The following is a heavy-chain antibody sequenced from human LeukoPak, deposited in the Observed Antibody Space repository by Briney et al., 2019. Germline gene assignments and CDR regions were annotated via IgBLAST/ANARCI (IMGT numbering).Heavy chain of an antibody. J-gene: IGHJ4*02. CDR2: IYHSGNT. D-gene: IGHD6-19*01. Sequence: PSETLSLTCTVSGYSISSGHYWGWVRQPPGKGLELIGSIYHSGNTYCNPSLKSRVTISVDASKNQFSLNLSSVTAADTAVYYCAGHGYIAVAGTVDYWGQGTLITVSS. CDR3: AGHGYIAVAGTVDY. V-gene: IGHV4-38-2*02. CDR1: GYSISSGHY.